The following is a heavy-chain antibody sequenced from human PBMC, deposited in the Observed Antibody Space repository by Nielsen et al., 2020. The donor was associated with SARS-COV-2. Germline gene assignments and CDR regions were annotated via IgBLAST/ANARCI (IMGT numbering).Heavy chain of an antibody. D-gene: IGHD1-26*01. CDR2: IYYSGST. Sequence: WIRQPPGKGLEWIGYIYYSGSTYYNPSLKSRVTISVETSKSQFSLKLSSVTAADTAVYYCARDRGLGREGATYYYYAMDVWGQGTTGTVSS. V-gene: IGHV4-30-4*01. J-gene: IGHJ6*02. CDR3: ARDRGLGREGATYYYYAMDV.